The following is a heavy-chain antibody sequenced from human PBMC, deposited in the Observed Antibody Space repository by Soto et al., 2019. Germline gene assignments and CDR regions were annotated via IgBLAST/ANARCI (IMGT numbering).Heavy chain of an antibody. CDR2: THPGDSDT. J-gene: IGHJ4*02. CDR1: GYSFTTYW. V-gene: IGHV5-51*03. CDR3: VRRSYGSGSRGDLDC. D-gene: IGHD3-10*01. Sequence: EVQLVQSGAEVKKPGESLKISCKASGYSFTTYWIGWVRQKPGEGLEWVGITHPGDSDTRYSPSFQGRVTVSADESITTAYLQWSSLKASDTAMYYGVRRSYGSGSRGDLDCWGQGTLVTVSS.